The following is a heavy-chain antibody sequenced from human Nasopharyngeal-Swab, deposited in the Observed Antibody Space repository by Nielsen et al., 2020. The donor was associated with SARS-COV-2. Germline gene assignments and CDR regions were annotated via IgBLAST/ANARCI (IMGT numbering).Heavy chain of an antibody. D-gene: IGHD2-21*02. CDR1: DYTFTSYG. Sequence: ASVKVSCKASDYTFTSYGISWVRQAPGQGLEWMGWISAYNGNTNYAQKLQGRVTMTTDTSTSTAYMELRSLRSEDTAVYYCARDEVTEDYYYYYGMDVWGQGTTVTVSS. J-gene: IGHJ6*02. CDR3: ARDEVTEDYYYYYGMDV. V-gene: IGHV1-18*04. CDR2: ISAYNGNT.